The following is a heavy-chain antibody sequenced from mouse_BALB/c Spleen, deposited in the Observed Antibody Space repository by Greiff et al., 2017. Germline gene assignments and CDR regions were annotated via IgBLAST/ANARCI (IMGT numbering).Heavy chain of an antibody. Sequence: EVKLVESGGDLVKPGGSLKLSCAASGFTFSSYGMSWVRQTPDKRLEWVATISSGGSYTYYPDSVKGRFTISRDNAKNTLYLQMSSLKSEDTAMYYCARQGYRFDYWGQGTTLTVSS. CDR3: ARQGYRFDY. CDR1: GFTFSSYG. CDR2: ISSGGSYT. V-gene: IGHV5-6*01. J-gene: IGHJ2*01. D-gene: IGHD2-14*01.